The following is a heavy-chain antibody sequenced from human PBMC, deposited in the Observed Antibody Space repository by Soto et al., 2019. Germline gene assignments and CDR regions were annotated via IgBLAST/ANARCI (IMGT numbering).Heavy chain of an antibody. CDR1: GYTFTSYY. CDR2: INPSGGST. Sequence: ASVKVSCKASGYTFTSYYMHWVRQAPGQGLEWMGIINPSGGSTSYAQKFQGRDTMTRDTSTSTVYMELSSLRSDATAVYYCARDPGPCGDYSYWGQGTLVTVSS. CDR3: ARDPGPCGDYSY. V-gene: IGHV1-46*01. D-gene: IGHD4-17*01. J-gene: IGHJ4*02.